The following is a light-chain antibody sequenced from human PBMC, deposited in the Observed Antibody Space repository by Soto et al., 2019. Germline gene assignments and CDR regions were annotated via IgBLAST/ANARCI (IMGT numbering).Light chain of an antibody. CDR1: SSNIGTGYD. CDR2: GNN. CDR3: QSYDSSLSGSL. J-gene: IGLJ2*01. V-gene: IGLV1-40*01. Sequence: QSVLTQPPSLSGAPGQRVTISCTGSSSNIGTGYDVQWYQQLPGTAPKLLIYGNNNRPSGVPDRFSGSKSGSSASLAITGLQAEDEADYYCQSYDSSLSGSLFGGGTKLTVL.